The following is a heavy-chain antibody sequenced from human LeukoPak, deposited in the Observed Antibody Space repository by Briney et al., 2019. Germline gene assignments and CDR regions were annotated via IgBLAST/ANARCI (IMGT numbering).Heavy chain of an antibody. D-gene: IGHD2-2*01. CDR2: IYYSGST. V-gene: IGHV4-39*01. Sequence: PSETLSLTCTVSGGSISSSSYYWGWIRQPPGKGLEWIGSIYYSGSTYYNPSLKSRVTISVDTSKNQFSLKLSSVTAADTAVYYCARGGYCSSTSCYWVGAFDYSGQGTLVTVSS. J-gene: IGHJ4*02. CDR1: GGSISSSSYY. CDR3: ARGGYCSSTSCYWVGAFDY.